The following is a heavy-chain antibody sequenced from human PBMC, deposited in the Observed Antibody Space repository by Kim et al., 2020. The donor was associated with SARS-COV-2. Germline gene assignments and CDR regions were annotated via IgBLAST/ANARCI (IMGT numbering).Heavy chain of an antibody. CDR2: INHSGST. CDR1: GGSFSGYY. V-gene: IGHV4-34*01. Sequence: SETLSLTCAVYGGSFSGYYWSWIRQPPGKGLEWIWEINHSGSTNYNPSLKSRVTISVDTSKNQFSLKLSSVTAADTAVYYCARKRGYSLDFDYWGQGTLVTVSS. J-gene: IGHJ4*02. CDR3: ARKRGYSLDFDY. D-gene: IGHD5-18*01.